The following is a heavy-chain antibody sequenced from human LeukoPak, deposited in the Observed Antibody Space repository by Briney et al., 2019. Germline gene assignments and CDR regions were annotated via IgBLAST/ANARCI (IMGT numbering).Heavy chain of an antibody. CDR2: MNPNSGNT. CDR3: ARGDPKPPHPSYYDFWSGYYPYYYYYMDV. CDR1: GYTFTSYD. V-gene: IGHV1-8*01. J-gene: IGHJ6*03. D-gene: IGHD3-3*01. Sequence: ASVKVSCKASGYTFTSYDINWVRQATGQGLEWMGWMNPNSGNTGYAQKFQGRVTMTRNTSISTAYMELSSPRSEDTAVYYCARGDPKPPHPSYYDFWSGYYPYYYYYMDVWGKGTTVTVSS.